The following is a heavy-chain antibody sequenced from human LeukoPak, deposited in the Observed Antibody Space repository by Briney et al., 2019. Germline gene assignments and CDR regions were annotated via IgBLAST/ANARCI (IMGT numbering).Heavy chain of an antibody. V-gene: IGHV4-59*01. J-gene: IGHJ4*02. CDR1: GGSFSGYY. CDR3: ARGRIARLPYFDY. Sequence: SETLSLTCAVYGGSFSGYYWSWIRQPPGKTLEWIGYIFYSGTTNYNPSLKSRVTISVDTSKNQFSLKLSSVTAADTAVYYCARGRIARLPYFDYWGQGTLVTVSS. CDR2: IFYSGTT. D-gene: IGHD5-18*01.